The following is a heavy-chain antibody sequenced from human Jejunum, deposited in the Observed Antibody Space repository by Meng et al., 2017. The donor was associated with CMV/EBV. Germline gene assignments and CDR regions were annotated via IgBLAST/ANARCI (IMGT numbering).Heavy chain of an antibody. D-gene: IGHD3-16*01. V-gene: IGHV7-4-1*02. CDR3: AKKRDWGNYFFDY. CDR1: GYTFTSYA. Sequence: KDSGYTFTSYAMNWVRQAPGQGREWMGWINTHTGNPTYAQGFTGRFVFSLDTSVSTAYLQISSLEAEDTAVYYCAKKRDWGNYFFDYWGQGTLVTVSS. CDR2: INTHTGNP. J-gene: IGHJ4*02.